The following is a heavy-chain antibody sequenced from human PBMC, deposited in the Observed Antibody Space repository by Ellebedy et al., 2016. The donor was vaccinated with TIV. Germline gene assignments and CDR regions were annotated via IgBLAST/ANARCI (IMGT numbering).Heavy chain of an antibody. CDR2: ITSTSTYT. CDR1: GFTFSSYT. D-gene: IGHD3-22*01. CDR3: ATRGHSIGWFAD. Sequence: GESLKISCVASGFTFSSYTMKWVRQAPGKGLEWVSSITSTSTYTYYTDSVKGRFTISRDFSKRTVYLQMNSLRVEDTAVYFCATRGHSIGWFADWGQGTLVTVSS. V-gene: IGHV3-21*04. J-gene: IGHJ5*02.